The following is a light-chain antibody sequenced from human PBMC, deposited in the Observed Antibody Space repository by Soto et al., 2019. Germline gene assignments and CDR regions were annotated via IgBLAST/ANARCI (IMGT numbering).Light chain of an antibody. CDR1: QSVSSY. Sequence: EIVLTQSPATLSLSPGERATLSCRASQSVSSYLAWYQQKPGQAPRLLIYDASNRATGIPARFSGSGSGTDFTLPISSLEPEDFAVFYFHKRSNWPWTCGQGTKVEIK. CDR2: DAS. J-gene: IGKJ1*01. CDR3: HKRSNWPWT. V-gene: IGKV3-11*01.